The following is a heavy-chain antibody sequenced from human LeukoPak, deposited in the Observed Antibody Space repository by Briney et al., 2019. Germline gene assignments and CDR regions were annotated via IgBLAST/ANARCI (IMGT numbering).Heavy chain of an antibody. D-gene: IGHD6-19*01. CDR2: ISSSGSTI. J-gene: IGHJ4*01. CDR3: ARDAYSSGLLGLD. Sequence: GGSLRLSCAASGFTFSSYEMNWVRQAPGKGLEWVSYISSSGSTIYYADSVKGRFTISRDNAKNSLYLQMNSLRAEDTAVYYCARDAYSSGLLGLDWGHGTLVTVSS. CDR1: GFTFSSYE. V-gene: IGHV3-48*03.